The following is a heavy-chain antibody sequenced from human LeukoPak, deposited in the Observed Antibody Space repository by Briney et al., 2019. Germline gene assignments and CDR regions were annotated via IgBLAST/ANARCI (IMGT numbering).Heavy chain of an antibody. J-gene: IGHJ3*02. Sequence: GASVTVSCKPTGCAGTMYAISWVRQAPGQGLEWMGWISAYNGNTNYPQKLQGRVTMTTDTSTSTAYMVLRSLRSDEAVDYYCRGIFVYCGNSSCGNDAFDIWGQGTMVTVSS. D-gene: IGHD2-2*01. CDR2: ISAYNGNT. V-gene: IGHV1-18*01. CDR1: GCAGTMYA. CDR3: RGIFVYCGNSSCGNDAFDI.